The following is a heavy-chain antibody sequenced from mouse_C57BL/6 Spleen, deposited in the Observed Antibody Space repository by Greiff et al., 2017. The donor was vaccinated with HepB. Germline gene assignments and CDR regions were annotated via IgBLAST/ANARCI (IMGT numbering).Heavy chain of an antibody. V-gene: IGHV1-64*01. CDR3: ARNYDGSSALAY. CDR1: GYTFTSYW. J-gene: IGHJ3*01. CDR2: IHPNSGST. D-gene: IGHD1-1*01. Sequence: QVQLQQPGAELVKPGASVKLSCKASGYTFTSYWLHWVKQRPGQGLEWIGMIHPNSGSTNYNEKFKSKATLTVDKSSSTAYMQLSSLTSEDSAVYYCARNYDGSSALAYRGQGTLVTVTA.